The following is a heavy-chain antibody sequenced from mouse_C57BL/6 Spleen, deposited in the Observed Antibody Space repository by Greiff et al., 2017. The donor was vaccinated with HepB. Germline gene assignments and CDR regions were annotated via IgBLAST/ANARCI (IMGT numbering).Heavy chain of an antibody. CDR1: GYTFTSYW. D-gene: IGHD2-4*01. CDR2: IDPSDSYT. Sequence: QVQLQQPGAELVKPGASVKLSCKASGYTFTSYWMQWVKQRPGQGLEWIGEIDPSDSYTNYNQKFKGKATLTVDTSSSTAYMQLSSLTSEDSAVYYCARAERLRRGFDYWGQGTTLTVSS. J-gene: IGHJ2*01. V-gene: IGHV1-50*01. CDR3: ARAERLRRGFDY.